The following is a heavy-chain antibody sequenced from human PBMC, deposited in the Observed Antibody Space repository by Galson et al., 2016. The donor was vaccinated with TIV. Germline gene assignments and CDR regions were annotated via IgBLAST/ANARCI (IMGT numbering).Heavy chain of an antibody. CDR2: IYHSGTT. CDR1: GGSITSYY. V-gene: IGHV4-59*08. D-gene: IGHD2-2*01. J-gene: IGHJ6*02. Sequence: LSLTCSVSGGSITSYYWSWVRQPPGKGLEWIGYIYHSGTTNYNPSLENRVTISLDTYKNQFSLKLSSVTAEDTAIYFCSRGQFCSRTNCLRHGMDVWGQGTAVTVSS. CDR3: SRGQFCSRTNCLRHGMDV.